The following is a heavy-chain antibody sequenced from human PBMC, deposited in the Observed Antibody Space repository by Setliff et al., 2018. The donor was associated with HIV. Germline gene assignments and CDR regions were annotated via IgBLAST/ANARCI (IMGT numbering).Heavy chain of an antibody. CDR3: ARGGDYDSSGYYVT. CDR2: IIPILGVP. J-gene: IGHJ4*02. D-gene: IGHD3-22*01. CDR1: GGPFTSSS. V-gene: IGHV1-69*02. Sequence: SVKVSCKASGGPFTSSSIGWVRQAPGQGLEWMGRIIPILGVPRYSQKFQGRVTITAEKSTSTSYMHLSSLRAEDTAVYFCARGGDYDSSGYYVTWGQGSLVTVSS.